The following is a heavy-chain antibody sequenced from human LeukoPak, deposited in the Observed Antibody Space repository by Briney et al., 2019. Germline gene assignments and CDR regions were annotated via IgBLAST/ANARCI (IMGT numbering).Heavy chain of an antibody. D-gene: IGHD2/OR15-2a*01. Sequence: PGGSLRLSCAASGFTFDDYAMHWVRQAPGKGLEWVSGISWNSGSIGYADSVKGRFTISRDNAKNTLYLQMNSLRAEDTAVYYCARDGTGDVLLLGYWGQGTLVTVSS. CDR3: ARDGTGDVLLLGY. V-gene: IGHV3-9*01. CDR1: GFTFDDYA. J-gene: IGHJ4*02. CDR2: ISWNSGSI.